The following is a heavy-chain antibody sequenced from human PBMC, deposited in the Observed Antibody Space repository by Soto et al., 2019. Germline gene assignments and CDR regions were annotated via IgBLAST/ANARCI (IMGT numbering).Heavy chain of an antibody. CDR3: AGGAVAGTSPAY. V-gene: IGHV4-4*02. D-gene: IGHD6-19*01. CDR1: SGSITSSNW. Sequence: QVQLQESGPGLVKPSGTLSLTCAVSSGSITSSNWWSWVRQPPGKGLEWIGEIYHSGSTNYNPSLKSRVTISVDKSKNVFCLKLSSVTAADTAMYYCAGGAVAGTSPAYWGQGTLVTVSS. J-gene: IGHJ4*02. CDR2: IYHSGST.